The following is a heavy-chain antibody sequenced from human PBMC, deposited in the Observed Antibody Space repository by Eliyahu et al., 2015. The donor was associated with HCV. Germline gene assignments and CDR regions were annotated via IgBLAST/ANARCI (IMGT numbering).Heavy chain of an antibody. D-gene: IGHD3-22*01. CDR1: GFTFSGYW. V-gene: IGHV3-74*01. CDR3: VRVKIGGYERYFDY. J-gene: IGHJ4*02. Sequence: EVQLVESGGGLVQPGGSLRLSCATSGFTFSGYWMPWVRQAPGKGLVWVSRINSDGSSTSYADSVKGRFAISRDNAKNTLYLQMNSLRAEDTALYYCVRVKIGGYERYFDYWGQGTLVTVSS. CDR2: INSDGSST.